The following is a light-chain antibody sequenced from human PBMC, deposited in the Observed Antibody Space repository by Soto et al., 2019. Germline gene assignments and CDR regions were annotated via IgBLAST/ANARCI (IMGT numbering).Light chain of an antibody. CDR3: QSHDSSLSGSYV. CDR2: GNS. CDR1: SSNIGAGYD. J-gene: IGLJ1*01. V-gene: IGLV1-40*01. Sequence: QSVLTQPPSVSGAPGQRVTISCTGSSSNIGAGYDVHWYQQLPGTAPKLLIYGNSNRPSGVPDRFSGSKSGTSASLAITGLQVEDEADYYCQSHDSSLSGSYVFGTGTKLTVL.